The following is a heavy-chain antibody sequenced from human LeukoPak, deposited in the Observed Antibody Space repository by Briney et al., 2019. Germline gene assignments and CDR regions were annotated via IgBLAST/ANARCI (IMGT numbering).Heavy chain of an antibody. J-gene: IGHJ5*02. CDR1: GYSISSGYY. V-gene: IGHV4-38-2*01. CDR3: ASLDIVVVPAAIGWFDP. D-gene: IGHD2-2*01. Sequence: KPSETLSLXCAVSGYSISSGYYWGWIRQPPGKGLEWIGSIYHSGSTYYNPSLKSRATISVDTSKNQFSLKLSSVTAADTAVYYCASLDIVVVPAAIGWFDPWGQGTLVTVSS. CDR2: IYHSGST.